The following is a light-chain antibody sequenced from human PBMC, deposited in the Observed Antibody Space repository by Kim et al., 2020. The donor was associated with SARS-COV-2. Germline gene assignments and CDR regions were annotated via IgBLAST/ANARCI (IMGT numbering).Light chain of an antibody. V-gene: IGLV3-19*01. CDR2: ANN. Sequence: SSELTQDPYVSVALGQTLRITCQGDTLRTYYANWFQQKAGKAPVLVIFANNRRPSGIPDRFSGSSSGNTASLTITGAQAEDEGDYYCDSRDNAGNHVFGTGTKVTVL. CDR1: TLRTYY. J-gene: IGLJ1*01. CDR3: DSRDNAGNHV.